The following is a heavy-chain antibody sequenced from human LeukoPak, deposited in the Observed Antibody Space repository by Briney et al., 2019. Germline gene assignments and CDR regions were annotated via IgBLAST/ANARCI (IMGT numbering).Heavy chain of an antibody. J-gene: IGHJ6*02. CDR1: GYTFGSYS. CDR3: ARDQRVATAIPGGSMDV. D-gene: IGHD2-21*02. CDR2: ISGYNGDT. Sequence: GASVKVSCKASGYTFGSYSINWVRQAPGQGLEWMGWISGYNGDTNYAQKFQGRVTVTTDTSTATAYMELRSLRSDDTAVYYCARDQRVATAIPGGSMDVWGQGTTVTVSS. V-gene: IGHV1-18*01.